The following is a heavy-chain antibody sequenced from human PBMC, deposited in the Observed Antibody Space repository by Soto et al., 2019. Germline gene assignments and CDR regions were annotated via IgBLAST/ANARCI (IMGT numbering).Heavy chain of an antibody. CDR2: IIPIFGTA. CDR1: GGTFSSYA. J-gene: IGHJ6*02. V-gene: IGHV1-69*01. D-gene: IGHD1-26*01. Sequence: QVQLVQSGAEVQKPGSSVKVSCKASGGTFSSYAISWVRQAPGQGLEWMGGIIPIFGTANYAQKFQGRVTITADESTSTAYMELSSLRSEDTAVYYCWLALVGATEGYYYYYGMDVWGQGTTVTVSS. CDR3: WLALVGATEGYYYYYGMDV.